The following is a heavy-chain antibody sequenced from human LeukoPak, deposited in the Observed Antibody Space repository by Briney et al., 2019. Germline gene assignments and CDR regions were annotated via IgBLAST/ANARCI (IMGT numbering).Heavy chain of an antibody. CDR1: GYTFTRYA. CDR3: ARVRPCSTATCYRWFDP. CDR2: INPNSGGT. Sequence: ASVKVSCKASGYTFTRYAMNWVRQAPGQGLEWMGWINPNSGGTNYAQKFQGRVTVTRDTSISTVYMDLSGLTSDDTAMYYCARVRPCSTATCYRWFDPWGQGTLVTVSS. V-gene: IGHV1-2*02. D-gene: IGHD2-2*01. J-gene: IGHJ5*02.